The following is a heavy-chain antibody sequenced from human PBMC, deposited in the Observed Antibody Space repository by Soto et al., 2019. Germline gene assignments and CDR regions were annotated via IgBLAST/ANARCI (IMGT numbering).Heavy chain of an antibody. J-gene: IGHJ4*02. CDR3: ARDPAPGITILKEGLDY. CDR2: ISAYNGNT. V-gene: IGHV1-18*01. Sequence: QVQLVQSGAEVKKPGASVKVSCKASGYTFTSYGISWVRQAPGQGLEWMGWISAYNGNTNYAQKRPGRVTMTTDTSTSTAYMELRSLRSDDTAVYYCARDPAPGITILKEGLDYWGQGTLVTVSS. CDR1: GYTFTSYG. D-gene: IGHD3-3*01.